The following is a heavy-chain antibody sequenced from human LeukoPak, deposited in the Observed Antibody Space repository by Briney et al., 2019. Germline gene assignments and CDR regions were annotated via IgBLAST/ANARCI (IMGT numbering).Heavy chain of an antibody. Sequence: GESLKISCKGSGYSFTSYWIGWVRQMPGKGLEWMGIIYPGDSDTRYSPSFQGQVTISADKSISTAYLQWSSLKASDTAMYYCARQDKQLDYYYYGMHVWGQGTTVTVSS. V-gene: IGHV5-51*01. D-gene: IGHD6-13*01. CDR1: GYSFTSYW. CDR3: ARQDKQLDYYYYGMHV. J-gene: IGHJ6*02. CDR2: IYPGDSDT.